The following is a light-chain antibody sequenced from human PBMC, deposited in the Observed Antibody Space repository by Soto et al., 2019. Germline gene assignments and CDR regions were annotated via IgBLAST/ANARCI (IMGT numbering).Light chain of an antibody. CDR3: QPYGSLSWT. CDR2: DAS. V-gene: IGKV1-5*01. J-gene: IGKJ1*01. Sequence: IQMTQSPPTLSASVGATVTITCRASQSVNSWLAWYQQKPGKAPKLLIWDASSLQSGVSSRFSGSGSGTDFTLTISRLEPEDFAVYYCQPYGSLSWTVGQGTKVEIK. CDR1: QSVNSW.